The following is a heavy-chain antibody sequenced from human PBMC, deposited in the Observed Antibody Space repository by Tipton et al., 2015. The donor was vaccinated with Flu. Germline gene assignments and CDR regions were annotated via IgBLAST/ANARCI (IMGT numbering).Heavy chain of an antibody. CDR1: GGSISSSSYS. CDR3: ARGGFMIPFGGDTTAPGKNWYFDL. Sequence: GLVKLSETLSLTCTVSGGSISSSSYSWGWIRQPPGKGLEWIGRIDSGGSTYYNPSLKRRVSISVDTSKSQFSLNLNCVTAADTAVYYCARGGFMIPFGGDTTAPGKNWYFDLWGRGTLVTVSS. J-gene: IGHJ2*01. CDR2: IDSGGST. D-gene: IGHD3-16*01. V-gene: IGHV4-39*07.